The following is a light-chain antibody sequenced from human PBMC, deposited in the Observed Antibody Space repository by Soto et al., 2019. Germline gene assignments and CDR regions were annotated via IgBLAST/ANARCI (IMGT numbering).Light chain of an antibody. CDR2: KAS. CDR1: QTISTW. CDR3: QQYVRAFRS. J-gene: IGKJ1*01. V-gene: IGKV1-5*03. Sequence: DIQMTQSPSTLSGSVGDRVTITCRASQTISTWLAWYQQKPGTAPKLLIYKASSLQSGAPSRFSGSGSGTEFTLTISSLQPDDFATYYCQQYVRAFRSFGQGTKVDIK.